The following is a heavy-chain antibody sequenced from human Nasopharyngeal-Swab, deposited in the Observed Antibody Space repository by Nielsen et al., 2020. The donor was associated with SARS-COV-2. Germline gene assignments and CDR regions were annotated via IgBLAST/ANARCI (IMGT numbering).Heavy chain of an antibody. CDR3: VRPEGVATSFKYYFQYGMDV. V-gene: IGHV5-51*01. J-gene: IGHJ6*02. CDR2: IHPRDSDT. Sequence: GESLKTSCKGSGYSFTSYWIAWVRQMPGKGLEWMGIIHPRDSDTRDRPSFQGQVTISADKSISTAYLQWSSLKASDTAMYYCVRPEGVATSFKYYFQYGMDVWGQGTMVTVPS. D-gene: IGHD5-12*01. CDR1: GYSFTSYW.